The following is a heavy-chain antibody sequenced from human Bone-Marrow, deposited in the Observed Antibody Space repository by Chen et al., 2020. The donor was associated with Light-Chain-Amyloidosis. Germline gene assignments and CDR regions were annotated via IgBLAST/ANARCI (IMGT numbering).Heavy chain of an antibody. V-gene: IGHV3-23*04. CDR2: ISGSGGSR. Sequence: EVQLVESGGGLLQRGGSLRLSCAASGFAFSSFAMGWVRQAPGEGLEWVATISGSGGSRYYGDSVKGRLTISRDNSKNARFLQMNSLRSEDTAVYYCAKDISYDDILPGYPADAFDIWGQGTMVTVSS. J-gene: IGHJ3*02. CDR1: GFAFSSFA. D-gene: IGHD3-9*01. CDR3: AKDISYDDILPGYPADAFDI.